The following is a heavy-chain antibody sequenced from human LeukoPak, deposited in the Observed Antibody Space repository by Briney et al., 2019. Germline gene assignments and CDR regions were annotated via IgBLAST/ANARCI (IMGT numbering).Heavy chain of an antibody. Sequence: SQTLSLTCAVSGDSISSGAYSWNWIRQPPGKGLEWIGYIYHTGNTFYNPSLKSRVSISVDRSNNQFSLRLTSVTAADTAVYYCARGFFVRGNPGSWFDPWGQGTLVTVSP. D-gene: IGHD3-10*02. J-gene: IGHJ5*02. V-gene: IGHV4-30-2*01. CDR3: ARGFFVRGNPGSWFDP. CDR2: IYHTGNT. CDR1: GDSISSGAYS.